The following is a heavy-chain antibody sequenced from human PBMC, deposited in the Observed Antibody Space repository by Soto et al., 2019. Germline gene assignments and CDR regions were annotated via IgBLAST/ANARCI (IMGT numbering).Heavy chain of an antibody. V-gene: IGHV4-39*02. CDR2: IHYDGRT. D-gene: IGHD3-10*01. CDR3: GRTFFGSGSYSY. J-gene: IGHJ1*01. Sequence: QLQLQESGPGLVEPSETLSLTCTVSGGSISGTNEYWGWIRQPPGKGLEWIASIHYDGRTYYTPSLKSPLTISADQSKNHFSLKPSSVDAADPAVYYCGRTFFGSGSYSYWGQGTLVIVSS. CDR1: GGSISGTNEY.